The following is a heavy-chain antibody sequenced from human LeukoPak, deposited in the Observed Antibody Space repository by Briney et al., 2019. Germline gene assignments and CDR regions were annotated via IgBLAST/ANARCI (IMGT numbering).Heavy chain of an antibody. J-gene: IGHJ3*02. CDR3: ARESTYYYDSSGYYAFDI. CDR1: GGSISSYY. D-gene: IGHD3-22*01. Sequence: PSETLSLTCTVSGGSISSYYWSWIRQPAGKGLEWIGRIYTSGSTNYNPSLKSRVTMSVDTSKNQFSLKLSSVTAADTAVYYCARESTYYYDSSGYYAFDIWGQGTMVTVS. CDR2: IYTSGST. V-gene: IGHV4-4*07.